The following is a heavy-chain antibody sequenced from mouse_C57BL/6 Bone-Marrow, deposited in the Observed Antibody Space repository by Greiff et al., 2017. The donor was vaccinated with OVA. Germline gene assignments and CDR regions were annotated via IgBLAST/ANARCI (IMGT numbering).Heavy chain of an antibody. CDR2: IWSGGST. CDR1: GFSLTSYG. CDR3: ARGHYLWYFDV. Sequence: QVQLQQSGPGLVQPSQCLSITCTVSGFSLTSYGVHWVRQSPGQGLEWLGVIWSGGSTDYNAAFISRLSISKDNSKSHVFLKMNSLQADNTAIYYCARGHYLWYFDVWGTGTTVTVSS. J-gene: IGHJ1*03. V-gene: IGHV2-2*01. D-gene: IGHD1-2*01.